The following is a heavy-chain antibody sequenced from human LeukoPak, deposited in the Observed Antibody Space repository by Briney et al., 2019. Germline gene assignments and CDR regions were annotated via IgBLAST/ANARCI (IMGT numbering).Heavy chain of an antibody. V-gene: IGHV3-23*01. D-gene: IGHD1-26*01. CDR3: AKSGTMGPTRFDWYFDL. J-gene: IGHJ2*01. CDR1: GFTFSSYA. CDR2: ITGNGRST. Sequence: PGGSLRLSCAASGFTFSSYAMSWVRQTPGKGLEWVSGITGNGRSTYYADSVKGRFTISRDNSKNTLYLQVNSLRAEDTAAYFCAKSGTMGPTRFDWYFDLWGRGTQVIVSS.